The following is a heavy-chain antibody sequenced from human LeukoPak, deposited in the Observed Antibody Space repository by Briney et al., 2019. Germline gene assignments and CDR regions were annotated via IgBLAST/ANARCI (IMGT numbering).Heavy chain of an antibody. D-gene: IGHD6-6*01. CDR2: IGNSGST. V-gene: IGHV3-23*01. J-gene: IGHJ4*02. CDR3: AKISDSRSSSDY. Sequence: GGSLRLSCAASGFTFSSYGMNWVRQAPGKGLEWVSGIGNSGSTYYADSVKGRFAISRDNSKNTLYLQMNSLRAEDTAVYYCAKISDSRSSSDYWGRGTLVTVSS. CDR1: GFTFSSYG.